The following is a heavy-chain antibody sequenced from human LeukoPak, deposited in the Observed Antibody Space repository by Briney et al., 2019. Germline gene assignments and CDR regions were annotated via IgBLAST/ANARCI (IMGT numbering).Heavy chain of an antibody. CDR3: ARGIRITIFGVGAEGY. Sequence: ASVTVSCKASGYTFTSYDINWVRQAPGQGLEWMGWMNPNSGNTDYAQHFQGRVTITRNTSISTAYMEPSSLRADDTAVYYCARGIRITIFGVGAEGYWGQGTLVTVSS. CDR2: MNPNSGNT. V-gene: IGHV1-8*01. D-gene: IGHD3-3*01. CDR1: GYTFTSYD. J-gene: IGHJ4*02.